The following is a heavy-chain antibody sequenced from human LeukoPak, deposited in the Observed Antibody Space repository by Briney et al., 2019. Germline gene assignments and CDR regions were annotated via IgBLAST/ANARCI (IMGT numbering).Heavy chain of an antibody. CDR3: ARQPRDGYNPRPYYFDY. CDR2: MYYSGST. Sequence: SETLSLTCTVSGGSISSSSYYWGWVRQPPGKGLEWIGSMYYSGSTYYNPSLKSRVTISVDTSKNQFSLKLSSVTAADTAVYYCARQPRDGYNPRPYYFDYWGQGTLVSVSS. J-gene: IGHJ4*02. V-gene: IGHV4-39*01. CDR1: GGSISSSSYY. D-gene: IGHD5-24*01.